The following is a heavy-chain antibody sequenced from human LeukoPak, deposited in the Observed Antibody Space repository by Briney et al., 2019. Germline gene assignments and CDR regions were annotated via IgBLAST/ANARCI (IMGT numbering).Heavy chain of an antibody. CDR1: GFTFSTYS. CDR2: ISDSSAM. V-gene: IGHV3-48*01. CDR3: ARDGGYSGYDADC. D-gene: IGHD5-12*01. J-gene: IGHJ4*02. Sequence: GGSLRLSCAASGFTFSTYSMKWVRQAPGKGLEWVSYISDSSAMYYADSVRGRFTISRENDKNSLFLQMNSLRAEDAAVYYCARDGGYSGYDADCWGQGTLVTVSS.